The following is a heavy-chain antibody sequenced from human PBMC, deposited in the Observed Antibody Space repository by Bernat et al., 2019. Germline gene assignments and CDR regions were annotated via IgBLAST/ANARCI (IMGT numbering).Heavy chain of an antibody. CDR1: GFTFSSYA. V-gene: IGHV3-30-3*01. CDR3: ARDQDIAVAGVYYYYGMDV. Sequence: QVQLVESGGGVVQPGRSLRLSCAASGFTFSSYAMHWVRQAPGKGLEWVAVISYDGSNKYYADSVKGRFTISRDNSKNTLYLKMNSLRAEDTAVYYCARDQDIAVAGVYYYYGMDVWGQGTTVTVSS. J-gene: IGHJ6*02. CDR2: ISYDGSNK. D-gene: IGHD6-19*01.